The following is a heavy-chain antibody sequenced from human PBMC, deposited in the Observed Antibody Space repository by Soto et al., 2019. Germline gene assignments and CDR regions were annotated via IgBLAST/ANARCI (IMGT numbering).Heavy chain of an antibody. J-gene: IGHJ4*02. V-gene: IGHV1-46*01. CDR1: GYTFTHYY. CDR3: ATSVNSAMAFDY. D-gene: IGHD5-18*01. CDR2: INPNGGST. Sequence: ASVKVSCKASGYTFTHYYMHWVRQAPGQGLEWMGIINPNGGSTTYAQRFRAGFTMTRDTSTSTVYMELSSLRSEDSAVYYCATSVNSAMAFDYWRQGTLVTVSS.